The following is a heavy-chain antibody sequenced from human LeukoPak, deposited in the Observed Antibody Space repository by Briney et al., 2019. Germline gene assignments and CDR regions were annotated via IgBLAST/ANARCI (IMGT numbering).Heavy chain of an antibody. CDR3: AKGTPRTIEALDY. J-gene: IGHJ4*02. CDR1: GFSFTKAW. CDR2: IWYDGSNK. V-gene: IGHV3-33*06. D-gene: IGHD1-14*01. Sequence: GGSLRLSCAASGFSFTKAWMSWVRQAPGKGLEWVAVIWYDGSNKYYADSVKGRVTISRDNSKNTLYLQMNSLRAEDTAVYYCAKGTPRTIEALDYWGQGTLVTVSS.